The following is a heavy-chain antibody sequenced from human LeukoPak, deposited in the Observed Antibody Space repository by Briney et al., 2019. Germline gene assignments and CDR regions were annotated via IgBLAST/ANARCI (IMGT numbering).Heavy chain of an antibody. CDR3: ARETLAPLYYFDY. CDR1: GGSISSYY. J-gene: IGHJ4*02. Sequence: SETLSLTCTVSGGSISSYYWSWIRQLPGKGLEWIGYIYYSGSTNYNPSLKSRVTISVDTSKNQFSLKLSSVTAADTAVYYCARETLAPLYYFDYWGQGTLVTVSS. CDR2: IYYSGST. V-gene: IGHV4-59*01. D-gene: IGHD3-3*02.